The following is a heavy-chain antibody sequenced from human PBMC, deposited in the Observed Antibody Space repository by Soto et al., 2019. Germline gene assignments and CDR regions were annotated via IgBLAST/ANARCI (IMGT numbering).Heavy chain of an antibody. D-gene: IGHD5-12*01. CDR2: IYYSGST. CDR3: ARERGYDWAGMDV. CDR1: GGSVSSESHY. J-gene: IGHJ6*02. V-gene: IGHV4-61*01. Sequence: SETLSLTCTVSGGSVSSESHYWSWIRQTPGKGLEWIGYIYYSGSTYYNPSLKSRVTISVDTSKNQFSLKLSSVTAADTAVYYCARERGYDWAGMDVWGQGTTVTVSS.